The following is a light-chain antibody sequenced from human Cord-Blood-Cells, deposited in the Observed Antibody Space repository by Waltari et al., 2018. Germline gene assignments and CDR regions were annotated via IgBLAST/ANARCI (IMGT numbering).Light chain of an antibody. Sequence: SYELTQTPSVSVSPGPRARITCSGEALPKQYAYWYQQKPGQAPGLVIYKDSERPSGIPERFSGSSSGTTVTLTISGVQAEDEADYYCQSADSSGTYWVFGGGTKLTVL. V-gene: IGLV3-25*03. CDR1: ALPKQY. CDR2: KDS. J-gene: IGLJ3*02. CDR3: QSADSSGTYWV.